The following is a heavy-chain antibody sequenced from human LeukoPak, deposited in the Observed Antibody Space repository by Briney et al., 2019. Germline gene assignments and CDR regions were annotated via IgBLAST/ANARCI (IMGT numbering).Heavy chain of an antibody. CDR2: IYYSGST. V-gene: IGHV4-59*08. CDR1: GGSVSSHY. Sequence: SETLSLTCTVSGGSVSSHYWNWIRQPPGKGLEWIGYIYYSGSTNYNPSLKSRVAISVDTSKNQFSLKLSSVTAADTAVYYCARQIGAAAGLAYNWFDPWGQGTLVTVSS. D-gene: IGHD6-13*01. J-gene: IGHJ5*02. CDR3: ARQIGAAAGLAYNWFDP.